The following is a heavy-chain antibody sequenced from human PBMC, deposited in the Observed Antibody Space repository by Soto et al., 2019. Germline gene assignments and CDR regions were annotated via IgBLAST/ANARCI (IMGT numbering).Heavy chain of an antibody. CDR3: ARHHSNFYDILTGYYHTYYFAY. V-gene: IGHV4-39*01. J-gene: IGHJ4*02. CDR1: GGSISSSSYY. D-gene: IGHD3-9*01. Sequence: SETLSLTCTVSGGSISSSSYYWGWIRQPPGKGLEWIGSIYYSGSTYYNPSLKSRVTISVDTSKNQFSLKLSSVTAADTAVYYCARHHSNFYDILTGYYHTYYFAYWGQGTLVTVSS. CDR2: IYYSGST.